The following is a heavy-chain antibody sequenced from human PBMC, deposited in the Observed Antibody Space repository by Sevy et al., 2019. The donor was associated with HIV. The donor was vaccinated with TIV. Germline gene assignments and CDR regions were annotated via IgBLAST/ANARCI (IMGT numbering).Heavy chain of an antibody. D-gene: IGHD4-17*01. Sequence: SDTLSLTCAVSGDSISSGTYSWNWIRQPPGKGLEWIGYIFHTGNTYYNPSLKSRVTMSVDRSKNQFSLRMNSVTAADTAVYFCARDGGTMTTPGSFDFWGQGTMVTVSS. CDR1: GDSISSGTYS. CDR2: IFHTGNT. V-gene: IGHV4-30-2*01. J-gene: IGHJ3*01. CDR3: ARDGGTMTTPGSFDF.